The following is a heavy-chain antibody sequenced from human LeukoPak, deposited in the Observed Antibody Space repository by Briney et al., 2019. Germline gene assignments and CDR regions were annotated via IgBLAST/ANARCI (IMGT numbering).Heavy chain of an antibody. CDR2: INSDGSTT. J-gene: IGHJ4*02. D-gene: IGHD6-13*01. V-gene: IGHV3-74*01. Sequence: GGSLRLSCAAFEFTFSSYWMHWVRQAPGKGLVWVSRINSDGSTTTYAESVKGRFTISRDNAKNTLYPQMNSLRAEDTAVYYCARAGKKVTSSSLTDYWGQGTLVTVSS. CDR3: ARAGKKVTSSSLTDY. CDR1: EFTFSSYW.